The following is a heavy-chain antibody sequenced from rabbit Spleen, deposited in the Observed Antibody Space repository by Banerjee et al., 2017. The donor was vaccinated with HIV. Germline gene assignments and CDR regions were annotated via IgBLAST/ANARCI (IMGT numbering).Heavy chain of an antibody. J-gene: IGHJ4*01. D-gene: IGHD4-1*01. CDR3: ARDTWGWGYGYFNL. CDR2: ISGGSGRT. CDR1: GFTFSSGHY. V-gene: IGHV1S45*01. Sequence: QEQLVESGGGLVQPEGSLTLTCTASGFTFSSGHYMCWVRQAPGKGLEWIACISGGSGRTWYASWAKGRSTISRISSTTVTLQMTGLTAADTATYFCARDTWGWGYGYFNLWGPGTLVPS.